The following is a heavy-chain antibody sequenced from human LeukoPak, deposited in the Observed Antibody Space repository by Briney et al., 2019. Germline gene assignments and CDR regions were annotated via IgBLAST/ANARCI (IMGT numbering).Heavy chain of an antibody. J-gene: IGHJ4*02. Sequence: PGGSLRLSCAASGFTFSSHSMNWVRQAPGKGLEWVSYISSSSNTIYYADSVKGRFTISRDNAKNSLYLQMNSLRAEDTAVYYCARDPLHYWGQGTLVTVSS. V-gene: IGHV3-48*01. CDR1: GFTFSSHS. CDR2: ISSSSNTI. CDR3: ARDPLHY.